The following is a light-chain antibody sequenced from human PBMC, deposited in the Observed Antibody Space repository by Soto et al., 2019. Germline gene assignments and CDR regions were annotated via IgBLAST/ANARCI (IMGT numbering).Light chain of an antibody. J-gene: IGKJ2*01. V-gene: IGKV3-20*01. CDR1: RSFSSSY. CDR2: AAS. Sequence: EIVLTQSPDTVSLSPGERATLSCRASRSFSSSYLAWYQQKPGQAPRLLIYAASSRATGIPDRFSGSKSGTDFTLDISRLEHEDAAVYYCQQYGSSSPYTFGQGTKLEIK. CDR3: QQYGSSSPYT.